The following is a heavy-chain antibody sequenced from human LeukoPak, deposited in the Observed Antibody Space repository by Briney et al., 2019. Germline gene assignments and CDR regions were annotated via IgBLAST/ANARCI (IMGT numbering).Heavy chain of an antibody. CDR2: ISSSSSYI. CDR1: GFTFSSYS. CDR3: AKDRSPFSHYYFSYRMDV. J-gene: IGHJ6*02. Sequence: GGSLRLSCAASGFTFSSYSMNWVRQAPGKRLEWVSSISSSSSYIYYAASVKGRFTISRDNSNNTLYLHMSSLRAGDTAVYYCAKDRSPFSHYYFSYRMDVWGQGTTVTVSS. V-gene: IGHV3-21*03.